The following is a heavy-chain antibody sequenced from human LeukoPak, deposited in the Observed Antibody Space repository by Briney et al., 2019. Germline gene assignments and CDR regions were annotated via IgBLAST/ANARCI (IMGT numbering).Heavy chain of an antibody. V-gene: IGHV4-59*01. CDR2: IYFIGNT. D-gene: IGHD6-25*01. CDR3: ATKKTTPRSGFDY. J-gene: IGHJ4*02. CDR1: GVSISNYY. Sequence: SETLSLTCAVSGVSISNYYLSWIRQPPGKGLEWIGHIYFIGNTNYNASLKSRVTISLDTSKNHFSLKLTSVTAADTAIYYCATKKTTPRSGFDYWGQGTLVTVSS.